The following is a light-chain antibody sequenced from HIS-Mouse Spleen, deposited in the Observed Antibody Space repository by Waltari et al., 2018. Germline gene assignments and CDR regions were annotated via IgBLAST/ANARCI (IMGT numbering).Light chain of an antibody. Sequence: QSVLTQPPSASGTPGQRVTISCSGSSSNIGRNTVNWYQPLPGTAPKLLIYSNNQRPSGVPDRFSGSKSGTSASLAISGLQSEDEADYYCAAWDDSLNGYVFGTGTKVTVL. CDR3: AAWDDSLNGYV. CDR2: SNN. V-gene: IGLV1-44*01. CDR1: SSNIGRNT. J-gene: IGLJ1*01.